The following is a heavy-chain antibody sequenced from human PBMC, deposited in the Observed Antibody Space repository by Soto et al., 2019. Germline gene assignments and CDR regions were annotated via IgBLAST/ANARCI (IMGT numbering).Heavy chain of an antibody. CDR2: INAYNGNS. Sequence: QVHLVQSGPEVKKPGASVKVSCKASGYTFNTYGITWVRQAPGQGLEWMAWINAYNGNSIYAQNFQGRVTETTDTSTSAAYMELMSLTSDVTGVYFCERDRERVADIWGLGTMVTVSS. CDR1: GYTFNTYG. CDR3: ERDRERVADI. D-gene: IGHD1-26*01. V-gene: IGHV1-18*01. J-gene: IGHJ3*02.